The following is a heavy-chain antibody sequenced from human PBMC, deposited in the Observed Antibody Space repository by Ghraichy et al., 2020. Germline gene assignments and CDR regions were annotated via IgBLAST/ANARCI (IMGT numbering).Heavy chain of an antibody. D-gene: IGHD2-15*01. CDR2: ISGSGNTA. CDR3: AKGPHDQRNCDGARCYSFDY. CDR1: GFTFSNYA. Sequence: GGSLRLSCAASGFTFSNYAMTWVRQAPGKGLEWVSAISGSGNTAYYADSAKGRFTISSDNSKNTLFLQMNSLRAEDTALYYCAKGPHDQRNCDGARCYSFDYWGQGTLVTVSS. J-gene: IGHJ4*02. V-gene: IGHV3-23*01.